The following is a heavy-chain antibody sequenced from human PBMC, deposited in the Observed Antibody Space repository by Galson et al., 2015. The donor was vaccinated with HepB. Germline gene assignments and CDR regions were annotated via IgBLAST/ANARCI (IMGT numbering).Heavy chain of an antibody. CDR3: AKDPDFDFYSEKSTTFDY. J-gene: IGHJ4*02. V-gene: IGHV3-23*01. Sequence: SLRLSCAASGFSFDTYAMSWVRQAPGKGLEWVSSISGAGHTTYYADAVRGRFTISRDNSKNTVYLQMISLRDVDTAMYYCAKDPDFDFYSEKSTTFDYWGRGTLVTVSS. D-gene: IGHD3-3*01. CDR1: GFSFDTYA. CDR2: ISGAGHTT.